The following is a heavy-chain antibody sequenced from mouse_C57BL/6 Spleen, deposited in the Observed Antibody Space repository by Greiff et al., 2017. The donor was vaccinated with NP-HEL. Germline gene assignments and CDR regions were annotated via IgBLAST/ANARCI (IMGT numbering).Heavy chain of an antibody. Sequence: VQLQQSGPELVKPGASVKISCKASGYAFSSSWMNWVKQRPGKGLEWIGRIYPGDGDTNYNGKFKGKATLTADKSSSTAYMQLSSLTSEDSAVYFCASGDYAWFAYWGQGTLVTVSA. CDR2: IYPGDGDT. CDR3: ASGDYAWFAY. D-gene: IGHD2-13*01. V-gene: IGHV1-82*01. J-gene: IGHJ3*01. CDR1: GYAFSSSW.